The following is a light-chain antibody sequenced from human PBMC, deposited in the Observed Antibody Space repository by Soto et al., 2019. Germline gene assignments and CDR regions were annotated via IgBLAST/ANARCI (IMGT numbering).Light chain of an antibody. CDR3: SSYTTSNTPFV. CDR1: SSDVGSYNY. V-gene: IGLV2-14*01. Sequence: QSVLTQPASVSGSPGQSITISCTATSSDVGSYNYVSWYQHHPGKAPQLMIYEVSNRPSGVSDRFSGSKSGNTASLTISGLQAEDEADYYCSSYTTSNTPFVFGTGTKLTVL. J-gene: IGLJ1*01. CDR2: EVS.